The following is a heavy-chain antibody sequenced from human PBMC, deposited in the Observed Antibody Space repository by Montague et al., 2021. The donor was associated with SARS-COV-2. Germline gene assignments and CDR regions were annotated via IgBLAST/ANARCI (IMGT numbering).Heavy chain of an antibody. D-gene: IGHD1-26*01. Sequence: SETLSLTCTVSGDSISSLHYYWGWIRQSPGKGLEWIGNVFYRGSTYYNPSLRSRVTISVDTSKNQFALRLRSVTATDTAIYYCARRAGVVGDTRSDYWGQGILVPVSS. J-gene: IGHJ4*01. CDR2: VFYRGST. CDR3: ARRAGVVGDTRSDY. CDR1: GDSISSLHYY. V-gene: IGHV4-39*01.